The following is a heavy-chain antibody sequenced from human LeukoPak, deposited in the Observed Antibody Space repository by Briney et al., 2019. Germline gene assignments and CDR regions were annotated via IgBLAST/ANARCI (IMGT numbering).Heavy chain of an antibody. V-gene: IGHV4-61*02. J-gene: IGHJ4*02. D-gene: IGHD3-9*01. Sequence: SETLSLTCTVSGGSISSGSYYWSWIRQPAGKGLEWIGRIYTSGSTNYNPSLKSRVTISVDTSKNQFSLKLSSVTAADTAVYYCAREGVDYDILTGYPDHYFDYWGQGTLVTVSS. CDR3: AREGVDYDILTGYPDHYFDY. CDR1: GGSISSGSYY. CDR2: IYTSGST.